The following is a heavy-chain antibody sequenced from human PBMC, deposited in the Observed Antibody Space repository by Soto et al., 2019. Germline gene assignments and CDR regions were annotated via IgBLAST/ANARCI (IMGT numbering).Heavy chain of an antibody. Sequence: GGSLRLSCAASGFTFSNYAMSWVRQAPGKGLEWVSAISGSGGSTYHADSVKGRFTISRDNSKNTLYLQMNSLRAEDTAIYYCAKDATDYYSVMDVWGKGTRVTVPS. CDR2: ISGSGGST. V-gene: IGHV3-23*01. CDR3: AKDATDYYSVMDV. CDR1: GFTFSNYA. J-gene: IGHJ6*04.